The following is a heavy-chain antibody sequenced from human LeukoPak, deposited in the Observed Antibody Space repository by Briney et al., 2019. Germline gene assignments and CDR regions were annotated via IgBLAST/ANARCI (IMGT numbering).Heavy chain of an antibody. V-gene: IGHV3-21*01. J-gene: IGHJ3*02. CDR2: ISSSGMYI. CDR3: ARLSGSYRNDAFDI. D-gene: IGHD1-26*01. CDR1: GFGLSTYS. Sequence: PGGSLRLSCAASGFGLSTYSMNWVRQAPGKGPEWVASISSSGMYIHYADSMKGRFTISRDNAKNTLYLQMNSLRAEDTAVYYCARLSGSYRNDAFDIWGQGTMVTVSS.